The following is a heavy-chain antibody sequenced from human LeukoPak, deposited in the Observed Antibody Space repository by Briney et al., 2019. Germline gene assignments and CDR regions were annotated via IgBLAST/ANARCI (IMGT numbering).Heavy chain of an antibody. Sequence: GRSLRLSCAASGFTFSSYAMHWVRQAPGKGLEWVAVISYDGSNKYYADSVKGRFTISRDNSKNTLYLQMNSLRAEDTAVYYCARDPYYDILTGYASAAFDIWGQGTMVTISS. CDR3: ARDPYYDILTGYASAAFDI. D-gene: IGHD3-9*01. CDR2: ISYDGSNK. V-gene: IGHV3-30-3*01. CDR1: GFTFSSYA. J-gene: IGHJ3*02.